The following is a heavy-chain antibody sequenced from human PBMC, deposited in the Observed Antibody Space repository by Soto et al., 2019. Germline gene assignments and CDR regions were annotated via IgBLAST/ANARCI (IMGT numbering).Heavy chain of an antibody. V-gene: IGHV4-39*01. CDR1: GGSISSSSYY. CDR2: IYYSGST. J-gene: IGHJ6*02. CDR3: ARNPPSLYDILTGTYYYYYGMDV. Sequence: PSETLSLTCTVSGGSISSSSYYWGWIRQPPGKGLEWIGSIYYSGSTYYNPSLKSRVTISVDTSKNQFSLKLSSVTAADTAVYYCARNPPSLYDILTGTYYYYYGMDVWGQGTTVTVSS. D-gene: IGHD3-9*01.